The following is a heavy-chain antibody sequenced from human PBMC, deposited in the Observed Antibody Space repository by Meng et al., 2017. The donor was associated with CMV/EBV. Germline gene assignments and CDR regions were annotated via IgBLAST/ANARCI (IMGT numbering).Heavy chain of an antibody. D-gene: IGHD4-11*01. CDR2: ISASGGRT. CDR1: GFTFSSYA. J-gene: IGHJ4*02. V-gene: IGHV3-23*01. Sequence: GESLKISCAASGFTFSSYAMSWVRQAPGKGLEWVSAISASGGRTYYADSVKGRFTISRDKSKNTLYLQMNSLRAEDTAVYYCAKGGVYSSSWGDYWGQGTLVTVSS. CDR3: AKGGVYSSSWGDY.